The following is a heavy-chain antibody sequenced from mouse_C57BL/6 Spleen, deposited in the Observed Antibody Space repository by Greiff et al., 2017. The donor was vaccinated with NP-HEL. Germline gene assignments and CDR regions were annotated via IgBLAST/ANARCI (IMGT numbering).Heavy chain of an antibody. J-gene: IGHJ4*01. CDR1: GYTFTDYY. Sequence: VQLQQSGPVLVKPGASVKMSCKASGYTFTDYYMNWVKQSHGKSLEWIGVINPYNGGTSYNQKFKGKATLTVDKSSSTAYMELNSLTSEDSAVYYCARGGFTTEDYYAMDYWGQGTSVTVSS. CDR3: ARGGFTTEDYYAMDY. CDR2: INPYNGGT. D-gene: IGHD1-1*01. V-gene: IGHV1-19*01.